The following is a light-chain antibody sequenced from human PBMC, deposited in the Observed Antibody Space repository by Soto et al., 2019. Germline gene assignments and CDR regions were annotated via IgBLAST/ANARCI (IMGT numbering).Light chain of an antibody. Sequence: QSALTQPASVSGAPGQSITISCSGTSSDIGAYDYVSWYQQHPGRAPKLIIYEVSHRFSGVSYRFSGSKSGNTASLTISGLQAEDGGDYYCTSFAPGSIYVFGSGSKFTGL. CDR1: SSDIGAYDY. V-gene: IGLV2-14*03. CDR2: EVS. J-gene: IGLJ1*01. CDR3: TSFAPGSIYV.